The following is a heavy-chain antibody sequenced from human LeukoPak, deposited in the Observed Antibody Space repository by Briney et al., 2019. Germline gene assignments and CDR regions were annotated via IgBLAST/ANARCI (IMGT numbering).Heavy chain of an antibody. J-gene: IGHJ5*02. V-gene: IGHV1-69*13. CDR3: ARDVTMVRGARYRPYKWFDP. D-gene: IGHD3-10*01. Sequence: GASVKVSCKASRGTFSSYAIIWVRQAPGQGLEWMGGIIPIFGTANYAQKFQGRVTISADESTSTVYMELSSLRSEGTAVYYCARDVTMVRGARYRPYKWFDPWGQGTLVTVSS. CDR1: RGTFSSYA. CDR2: IIPIFGTA.